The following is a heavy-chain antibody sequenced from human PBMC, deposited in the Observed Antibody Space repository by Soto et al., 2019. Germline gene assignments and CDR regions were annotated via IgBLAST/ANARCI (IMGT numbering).Heavy chain of an antibody. J-gene: IGHJ5*02. CDR3: ARDLGSGWPQAPNWFDP. D-gene: IGHD6-19*01. V-gene: IGHV3-33*01. Sequence: SGGSLRLSCAASGFTFSSYGMHWVRQAPGKGLEWVAVIWYDGSNKYYADSVKGRFTISRDNSKNTLYLQMNSLRAEDTAVYYCARDLGSGWPQAPNWFDPWGQGTLVTVSS. CDR1: GFTFSSYG. CDR2: IWYDGSNK.